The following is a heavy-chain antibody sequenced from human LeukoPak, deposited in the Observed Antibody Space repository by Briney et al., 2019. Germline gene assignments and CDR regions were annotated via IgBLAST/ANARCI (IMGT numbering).Heavy chain of an antibody. CDR3: ARHTGVQLWNPNWFDP. CDR2: IYYSGST. Sequence: KPSETLSLTCTVSGGSISSYYWSWIRQPPGKGLEWIGFIYYSGSTNYNPSLKSRVTISVDTSKNQFSLKLTSVTAADTAVYYCARHTGVQLWNPNWFDPWGQGTLVTVSS. D-gene: IGHD5-18*01. CDR1: GGSISSYY. V-gene: IGHV4-59*08. J-gene: IGHJ5*02.